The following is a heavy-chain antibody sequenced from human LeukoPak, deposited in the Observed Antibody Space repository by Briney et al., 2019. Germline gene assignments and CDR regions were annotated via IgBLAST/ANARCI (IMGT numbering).Heavy chain of an antibody. CDR1: GGSISSSSYY. Sequence: SETLSLTCIVSGGSISSSSYYWGWIRQPPGKGLEWIGSIYYSRSTYYNPSLKSRVTISVDTSKNQLSLKLSSVTAADTAVYYCARVPTVTFFDYWGQGALVTVSS. CDR3: ARVPTVTFFDY. J-gene: IGHJ4*02. V-gene: IGHV4-39*01. D-gene: IGHD4-17*01. CDR2: IYYSRST.